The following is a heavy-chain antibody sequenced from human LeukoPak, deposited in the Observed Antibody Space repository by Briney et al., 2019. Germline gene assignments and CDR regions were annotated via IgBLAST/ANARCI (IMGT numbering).Heavy chain of an antibody. J-gene: IGHJ4*02. CDR3: AREAPGIAAAGTPPYFDY. V-gene: IGHV1-18*01. Sequence: ASVKVSCKASGYTFTSYGISWVRQAPGQGLEWMGWISAYNGNTNYAQKLQGRVTMTTDTSTSTAYMELSRLRSDDTAVYYCAREAPGIAAAGTPPYFDYWGQGTLVTVSS. D-gene: IGHD6-13*01. CDR2: ISAYNGNT. CDR1: GYTFTSYG.